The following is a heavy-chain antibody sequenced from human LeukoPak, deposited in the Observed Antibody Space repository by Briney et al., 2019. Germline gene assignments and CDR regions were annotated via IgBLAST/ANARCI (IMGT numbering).Heavy chain of an antibody. J-gene: IGHJ4*02. CDR2: IYYSGSGST. V-gene: IGHV4-39*01. CDR1: GDSISSSNYY. D-gene: IGHD3-22*01. CDR3: ARLGGYYDPPGY. Sequence: SETLSLTCTVSGDSISSSNYYWGWIRQPPGKGLEWIGTIYYSGSGSTYYNPSLKGRVTVSVDTSKNQFSLKVSSVTAADTAVYYCARLGGYYDPPGYWGQGTLVTVSS.